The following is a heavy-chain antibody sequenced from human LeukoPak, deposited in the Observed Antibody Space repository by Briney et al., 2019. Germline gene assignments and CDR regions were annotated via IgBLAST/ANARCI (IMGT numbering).Heavy chain of an antibody. D-gene: IGHD1-1*01. J-gene: IGHJ2*01. CDR3: AKDPGNNNWSYWYFDI. Sequence: GESLRLSCAASGFTFSSYAMSWVRQAPGKGLEWVSSISGSGGSTYYADSVKGRFTISRDNSKNTLYLQMNSLRAEDTAVYYCAKDPGNNNWSYWYFDIWGRGTLVSVSS. CDR1: GFTFSSYA. CDR2: ISGSGGST. V-gene: IGHV3-23*01.